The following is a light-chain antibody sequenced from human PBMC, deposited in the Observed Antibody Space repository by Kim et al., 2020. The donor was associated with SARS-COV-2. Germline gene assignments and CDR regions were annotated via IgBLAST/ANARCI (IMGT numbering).Light chain of an antibody. J-gene: IGLJ1*01. CDR1: TSDVVSYNL. CDR2: EVS. Sequence: QSALTQPASVSGSPGQSITISCTGTTSDVVSYNLVSWYQQPPGKAPRLMIYEVSKRPSGLSDRFSGSKSGNTASLTISGLQAEDEADYYCCSYAGSTTYVFGTGTKVTVL. V-gene: IGLV2-23*02. CDR3: CSYAGSTTYV.